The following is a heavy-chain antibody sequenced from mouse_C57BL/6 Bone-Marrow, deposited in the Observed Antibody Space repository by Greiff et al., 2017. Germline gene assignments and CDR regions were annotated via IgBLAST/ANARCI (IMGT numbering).Heavy chain of an antibody. CDR2: IDPSDSYT. CDR3: AREGSTMVPYYFDY. J-gene: IGHJ2*01. D-gene: IGHD2-2*01. V-gene: IGHV1-69*01. CDR1: GYTFTSYW. Sequence: VQLQQPGAELVMPGASVKLSCKASGYTFTSYWMHWVKQRPGHGLEWIGEIDPSDSYTNYNQKFKGKSTLTVDKSSSTAYMQLSSLTSEDSAVYYWAREGSTMVPYYFDYWGQGTTLTVSA.